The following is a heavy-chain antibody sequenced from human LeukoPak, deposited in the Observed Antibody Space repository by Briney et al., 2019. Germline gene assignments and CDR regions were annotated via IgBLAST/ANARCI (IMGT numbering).Heavy chain of an antibody. CDR2: INHSGST. Sequence: SETLSLTCTVSGGSISSSSYYWGWIRQPPGKGLEWIGEINHSGSTNYNPSLKSRVTISVDTSKNQFSLKLSSVTAADTAVYYCARGVKNTMIVFTGYFQHWGQGTLVTVSS. V-gene: IGHV4-39*07. D-gene: IGHD3-22*01. CDR1: GGSISSSSYY. J-gene: IGHJ1*01. CDR3: ARGVKNTMIVFTGYFQH.